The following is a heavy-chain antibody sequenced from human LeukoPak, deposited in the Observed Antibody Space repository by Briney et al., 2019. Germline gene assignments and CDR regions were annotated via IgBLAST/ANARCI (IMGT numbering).Heavy chain of an antibody. CDR3: ATTRSRDGYTIDY. CDR1: GGSISGSSFY. Sequence: SDTLSLTCTVSGGSISGSSFYWGWIRQPPGKGLEWIGSIYYGGNSYYNPSLKRRVAISADTSKNQFSLLLTFLTPADTAVYFCATTRSRDGYTIDYWGQGTLVTVSS. D-gene: IGHD5-18*01. V-gene: IGHV4-39*01. CDR2: IYYGGNS. J-gene: IGHJ4*02.